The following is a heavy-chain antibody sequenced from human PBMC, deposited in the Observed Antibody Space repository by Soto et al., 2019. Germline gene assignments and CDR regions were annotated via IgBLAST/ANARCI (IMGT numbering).Heavy chain of an antibody. CDR1: GFTFSSYA. D-gene: IGHD2-2*01. V-gene: IGHV3-23*01. J-gene: IGHJ4*02. CDR2: ISGSGGST. Sequence: EVQLLESGGGLVQPGGSLRLSCAASGFTFSSYAMSWVRQAPGKGLEWVSAISGSGGSTYYADSVKGRFTISRDNSKNTLYLQMNSLRAEDTAVYYCAKDLPFLGCQSTSCHGLGEFDYWGQGTLVTVSS. CDR3: AKDLPFLGCQSTSCHGLGEFDY.